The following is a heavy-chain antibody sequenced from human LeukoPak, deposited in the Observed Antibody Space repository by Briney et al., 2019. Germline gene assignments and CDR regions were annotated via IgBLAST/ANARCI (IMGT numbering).Heavy chain of an antibody. D-gene: IGHD4-4*01. CDR3: ARGRLQTGREVDY. CDR1: GGSISSGGYY. CDR2: IYYSGGT. J-gene: IGHJ4*02. V-gene: IGHV4-31*03. Sequence: PSQTLSLTCTVSGGSISSGGYYWSWIRQHPGKGLEWIGYIYYSGGTYYNPSLKSRVTISVDTSKNQFSLKLSSVTAADTAVYYCARGRLQTGREVDYWGQGTLVTVSS.